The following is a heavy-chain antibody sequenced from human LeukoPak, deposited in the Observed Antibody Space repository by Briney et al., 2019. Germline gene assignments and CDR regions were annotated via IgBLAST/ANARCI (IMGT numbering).Heavy chain of an antibody. CDR1: GGSISGYY. D-gene: IGHD6-6*01. CDR2: IYSSGST. V-gene: IGHV4-4*08. Sequence: SETLSLTCSVSGGSISGYYWSWIRQPPGQTLEWIGYIYSSGSTNYNPSLQSRVTKSVDTSMNQFSLRLSSVTAADTAIYYCARFTYTTRPSDVWGKGATVTVSS. J-gene: IGHJ6*04. CDR3: ARFTYTTRPSDV.